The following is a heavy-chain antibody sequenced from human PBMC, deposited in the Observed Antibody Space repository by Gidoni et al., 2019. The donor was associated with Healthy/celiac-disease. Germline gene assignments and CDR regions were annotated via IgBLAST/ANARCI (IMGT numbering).Heavy chain of an antibody. CDR3: ATSGGDYDGPFDY. Sequence: QVQLVESGGDVVPPGRSLRLSCSASGFTFRSYTVRWVRQAPGKGLEWVAVILSDGTNKYYADSVKGRFTSSRDNSRDTLFLQVNSLRVEDTAVYYCATSGGDYDGPFDYWGQGTLVTVSS. CDR2: ILSDGTNK. CDR1: GFTFRSYT. D-gene: IGHD4-17*01. J-gene: IGHJ4*02. V-gene: IGHV3-30*16.